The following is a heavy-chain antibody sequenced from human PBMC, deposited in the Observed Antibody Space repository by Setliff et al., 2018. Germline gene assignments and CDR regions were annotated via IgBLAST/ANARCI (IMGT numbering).Heavy chain of an antibody. CDR1: GSAISSGHY. V-gene: IGHV4-38-2*02. CDR3: VRDAGDGYGVDAYAGGGFDF. Sequence: SETLSLTCAVSGSAISSGHYWGWIRQPPGKGLEWIGSFRPSGKTYYNPSLNSRVTISVDTSRKQFSLKVTSVTAADTAVYYCVRDAGDGYGVDAYAGGGFDFWGQGTMVTVSS. D-gene: IGHD4-17*01. CDR2: FRPSGKT. J-gene: IGHJ3*01.